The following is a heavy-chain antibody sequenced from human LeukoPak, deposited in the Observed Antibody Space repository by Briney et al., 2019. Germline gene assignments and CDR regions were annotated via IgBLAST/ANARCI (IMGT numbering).Heavy chain of an antibody. CDR2: IYTSGST. D-gene: IGHD3-9*01. V-gene: IGHV4-4*07. Sequence: SETLSLTCTVSGGSISSYYWSWIRQPAGKGLEWIGRIYTSGSTNYNPSLKSRVTMSVDTSKNQFSLKLSSVTAADTAVYYCARGYYDTPHYGMDVWGQGTTVTVSS. CDR3: ARGYYDTPHYGMDV. J-gene: IGHJ6*02. CDR1: GGSISSYY.